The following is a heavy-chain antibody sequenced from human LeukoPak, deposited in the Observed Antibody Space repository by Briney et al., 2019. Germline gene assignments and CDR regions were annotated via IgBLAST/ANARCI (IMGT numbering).Heavy chain of an antibody. CDR3: AKDGLLWFGELPN. J-gene: IGHJ4*02. Sequence: GGSLRLSRAASGFTFSSYAMSWVRQAPGKGLEWVSAISGSGGSTYYADSVKGRFTISRDNSKNTLYLQMNSLRAEDTAVYYCAKDGLLWFGELPNWGQGTLVTVSS. CDR1: GFTFSSYA. D-gene: IGHD3-10*01. CDR2: ISGSGGST. V-gene: IGHV3-23*01.